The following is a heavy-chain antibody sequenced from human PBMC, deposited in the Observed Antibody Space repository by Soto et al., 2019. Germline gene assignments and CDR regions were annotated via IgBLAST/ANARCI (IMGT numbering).Heavy chain of an antibody. J-gene: IGHJ4*02. Sequence: VQLVESGGGVVQPGRSLRLSCAASGFTFSDYAMHWVRQAPGKGLEWVAVVSHDGRNTHYADSVKGRFTISRDSSKNKVSLERTSLRAEYTAVYYCAKGGRQWLVTSDFNYWGQGALVTVSS. CDR2: VSHDGRNT. V-gene: IGHV3-30*18. D-gene: IGHD6-19*01. CDR3: AKGGRQWLVTSDFNY. CDR1: GFTFSDYA.